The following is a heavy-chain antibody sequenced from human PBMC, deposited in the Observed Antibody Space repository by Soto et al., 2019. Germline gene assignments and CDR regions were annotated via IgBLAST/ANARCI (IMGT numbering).Heavy chain of an antibody. CDR2: ISSSSSYI. V-gene: IGHV3-21*01. D-gene: IGHD2-15*01. CDR3: ASHTDIVVVVPDY. J-gene: IGHJ4*02. Sequence: PGGSLRLSCAASGFTFSSYSMNWVRQSPGKGLEWVSSISSSSSYIYYADSVKGRFTISRDNAKNSLYLQMNSLRAEDTAVYYCASHTDIVVVVPDYWGQGTLVTVSS. CDR1: GFTFSSYS.